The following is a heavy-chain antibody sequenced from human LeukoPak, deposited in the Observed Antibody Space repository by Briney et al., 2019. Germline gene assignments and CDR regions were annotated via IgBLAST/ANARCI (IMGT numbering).Heavy chain of an antibody. V-gene: IGHV1-2*06. CDR2: INPNSGGT. CDR3: TRGSMATVNYFGY. CDR1: GYTFTGYY. J-gene: IGHJ4*02. D-gene: IGHD5-24*01. Sequence: ASVKVSCKATGYTFTGYYLHWVRQAPGQGLEWMGRINPNSGGTNYAQKFQGRVTMTRDMSISSAYMELSSLRSDDTAVYYCTRGSMATVNYFGYWGQGTLVTVSS.